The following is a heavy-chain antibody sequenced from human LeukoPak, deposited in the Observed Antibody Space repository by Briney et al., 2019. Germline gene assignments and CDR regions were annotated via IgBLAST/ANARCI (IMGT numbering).Heavy chain of an antibody. V-gene: IGHV1-2*04. CDR2: INPNSGGT. Sequence: ASVKVSCKASGYTFTGYYMHWVRQAPGQGLEWMGWINPNSGGTNYAQKFQGWVTMTRDTSISTAYMELSRLRSDDTAVYYCAREYYGSGSYNYYGMDVWGQGTTVTVSS. J-gene: IGHJ6*02. CDR3: AREYYGSGSYNYYGMDV. D-gene: IGHD3-10*01. CDR1: GYTFTGYY.